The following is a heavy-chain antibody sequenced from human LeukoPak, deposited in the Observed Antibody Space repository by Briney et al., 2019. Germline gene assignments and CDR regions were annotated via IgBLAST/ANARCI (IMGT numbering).Heavy chain of an antibody. D-gene: IGHD2-2*01. V-gene: IGHV1-69*05. CDR1: GGTFSSYA. Sequence: SVKVSCKASGGTFSSYAISWVRQAPGQGLEWMGGIIPIFGTANYAQKFQGRVTITTDESTSTAYMELSSLRSEDTAVYYCAREGESCSSTSCYSLAFDIWGQGTMVTVSS. CDR2: IIPIFGTA. CDR3: AREGESCSSTSCYSLAFDI. J-gene: IGHJ3*02.